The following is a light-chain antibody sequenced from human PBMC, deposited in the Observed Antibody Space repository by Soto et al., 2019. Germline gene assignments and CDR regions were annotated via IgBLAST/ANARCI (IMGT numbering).Light chain of an antibody. J-gene: IGLJ1*01. CDR3: CSYAGSSTPLI. CDR1: SSAVGSYNL. CDR2: EVS. Sequence: QSVLTQPASVSGSPGQSITISCAGTSSAVGSYNLVSWYQQHPGKAPKLMIYEVSKRPSGVSNRFSGSKSGNTASLTISGFQAEDEADYYCCSYAGSSTPLIFGTGTKVTVL. V-gene: IGLV2-23*02.